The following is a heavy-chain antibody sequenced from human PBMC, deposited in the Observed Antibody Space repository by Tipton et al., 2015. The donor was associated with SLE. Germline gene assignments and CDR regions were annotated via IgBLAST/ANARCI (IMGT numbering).Heavy chain of an antibody. J-gene: IGHJ3*02. D-gene: IGHD6-19*01. V-gene: IGHV4-34*01. CDR1: GGSFSGYY. CDR3: ARGGGSGWDVYI. Sequence: TLSLTCAVYGGSFSGYYWSWIRQPPGKGLEWIGEINHSGSTNYNPSLKSRVTISVDTSKNQFSLKLSSVTAADTAVYYCARGGGSGWDVYIWGQGTMVTVSS. CDR2: INHSGST.